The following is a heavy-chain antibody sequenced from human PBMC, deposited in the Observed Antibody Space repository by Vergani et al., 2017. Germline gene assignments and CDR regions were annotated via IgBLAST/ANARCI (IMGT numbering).Heavy chain of an antibody. D-gene: IGHD2-21*02. V-gene: IGHV1-69*13. CDR3: ATDRSCGDCQSWFDP. CDR1: GGTFSSYA. Sequence: QVQLLQSGAEVKKPGSSVRVSCKASGGTFSSYAISWMRQAPGQGLEWMGRVIPNFISVSYEKRFQRRVTIIADESASTSYMELRNLTSDDTAVYYCATDRSCGDCQSWFDPWGQGTLVTVSS. CDR2: VIPNFISV. J-gene: IGHJ5*02.